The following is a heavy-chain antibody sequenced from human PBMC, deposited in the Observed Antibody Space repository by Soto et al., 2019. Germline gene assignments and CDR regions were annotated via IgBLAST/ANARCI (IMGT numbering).Heavy chain of an antibody. CDR2: ISYGGSNK. CDR3: ARDVESGSSQYYYFYYDMDV. V-gene: IGHV3-30-3*01. J-gene: IGHJ6*02. Sequence: GGSLRLSCAASGFTFSSYAMHWVRQAPGKGLEWVAVISYGGSNKYYADSLKGRFTISRDNSKNTLYLQMNSLRADDTAVYYCARDVESGSSQYYYFYYDMDVWGQGTSVTVSS. CDR1: GFTFSSYA. D-gene: IGHD1-26*01.